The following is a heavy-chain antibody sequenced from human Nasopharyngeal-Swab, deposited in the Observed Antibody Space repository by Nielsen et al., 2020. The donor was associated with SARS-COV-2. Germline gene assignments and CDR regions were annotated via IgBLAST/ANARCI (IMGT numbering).Heavy chain of an antibody. CDR2: ISGSGGST. Sequence: GESLKISCAASGFTFSSYAMSWVRQAPGKGVEWVSAISGSGGSTYYADSVKGRFTISRDNSKNTLYLQMNSLRAEDTAVYYCDRSTSWFDAFDIWGQGTMVTVSS. CDR3: DRSTSWFDAFDI. CDR1: GFTFSSYA. D-gene: IGHD2-2*01. J-gene: IGHJ3*02. V-gene: IGHV3-23*01.